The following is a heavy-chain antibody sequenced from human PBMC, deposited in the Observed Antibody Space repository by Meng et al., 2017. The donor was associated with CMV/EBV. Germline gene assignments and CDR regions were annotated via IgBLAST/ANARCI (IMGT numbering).Heavy chain of an antibody. J-gene: IGHJ6*02. CDR1: GFTFSSYW. CDR2: IKQDGSEK. CDR3: ARDSPGGCSRTSCYQRPHKGGYYYGMDV. V-gene: IGHV3-7*01. D-gene: IGHD2-2*01. Sequence: GGSLRLSCAASGFTFSSYWMSWVRQAPGKGLEWVANIKQDGSEKYYVDSVKGRFTISRDNAKNSLYLQMNSLRAEDTAVYYCARDSPGGCSRTSCYQRPHKGGYYYGMDVWGQGTTVTVSS.